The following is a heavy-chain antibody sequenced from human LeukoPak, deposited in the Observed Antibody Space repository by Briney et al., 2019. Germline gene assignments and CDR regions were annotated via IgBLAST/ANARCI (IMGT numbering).Heavy chain of an antibody. J-gene: IGHJ2*01. CDR3: ARHSDRSSRDWYFDL. Sequence: PGESLKISCKGSGYSFTSYWIGWVRQMPGKGLEWMGIIYPGDSDTRYSPSFQGQVTISADKSISTAYLQWSSLKASDTAMYYCARHSDRSSRDWYFDLWGRGTLVTVSS. V-gene: IGHV5-51*01. CDR2: IYPGDSDT. D-gene: IGHD6-6*01. CDR1: GYSFTSYW.